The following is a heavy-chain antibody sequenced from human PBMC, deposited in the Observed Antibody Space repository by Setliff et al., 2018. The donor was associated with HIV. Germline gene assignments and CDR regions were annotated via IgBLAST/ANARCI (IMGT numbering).Heavy chain of an antibody. D-gene: IGHD4-17*01. V-gene: IGHV4-39*07. CDR2: IYYRGTT. Sequence: KPSETLSLTCTVSGGSISSSSYYWGCIRQPPGKGLEWIASIYYRGTTYYNPSLKSRVTISVDTSRSQFSLKLSSVTAADTAVYYCARDRPPSTVDMLGAFDRWGQGTMVTVSS. J-gene: IGHJ3*02. CDR3: ARDRPPSTVDMLGAFDR. CDR1: GGSISSSSYY.